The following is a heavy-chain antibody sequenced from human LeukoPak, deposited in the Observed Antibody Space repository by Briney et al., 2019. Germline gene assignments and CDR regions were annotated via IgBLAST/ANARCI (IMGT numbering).Heavy chain of an antibody. D-gene: IGHD3-10*01. Sequence: PGGSLRLSCAASGFTFSNAWMSWVRQAPGKGLEWVAVISYDGSNEYHAESVKGRFTISRDSSENTLYLEMNSLRVEDTAVYYCARVGYYSSGPFSYFDYWGQGTLVTVSS. V-gene: IGHV3-30-3*01. CDR3: ARVGYYSSGPFSYFDY. CDR2: ISYDGSNE. CDR1: GFTFSNAW. J-gene: IGHJ4*02.